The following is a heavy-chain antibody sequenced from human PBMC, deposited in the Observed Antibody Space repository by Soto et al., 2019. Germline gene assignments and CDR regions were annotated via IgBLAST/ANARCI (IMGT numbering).Heavy chain of an antibody. D-gene: IGHD6-13*01. V-gene: IGHV3-7*01. CDR2: IKQDGSEK. CDR3: ARSLGIAAAGTELAEYFQH. J-gene: IGHJ1*01. CDR1: GFTFSSYW. Sequence: GGSLRLSCAASGFTFSSYWMSWVRQAPGKGLEWVANIKQDGSEKYYVDSVKGRFTISRDNAKNSLYLQMNSLRAEDTAVYYCARSLGIAAAGTELAEYFQHWGQGTLVTVSS.